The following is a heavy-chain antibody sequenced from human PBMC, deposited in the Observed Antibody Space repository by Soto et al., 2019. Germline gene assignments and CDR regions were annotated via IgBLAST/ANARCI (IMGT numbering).Heavy chain of an antibody. CDR3: ASDETKPSDYYYGMDV. CDR2: INSDGSSI. Sequence: EVQLVESGGGLVQPGGSLRLSCAASGFTFSSYWMHWVRQAPGKGLVWVSRINSDGSSISYADSVKGRFTISRDNAKNTLYLQMNSLRAEDTAVYYCASDETKPSDYYYGMDVWGQGTTVTVSS. D-gene: IGHD2-2*01. CDR1: GFTFSSYW. J-gene: IGHJ6*02. V-gene: IGHV3-74*01.